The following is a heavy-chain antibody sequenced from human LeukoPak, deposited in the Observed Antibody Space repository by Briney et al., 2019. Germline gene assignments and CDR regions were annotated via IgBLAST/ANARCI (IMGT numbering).Heavy chain of an antibody. CDR1: GGTFSSYA. CDR2: IIPIFGTA. Sequence: GSSVKVSCKASGGTFSSYAISWVRQAPGQGLEWMGRIIPIFGTANYAQKFQGRVTMTRNTSISTAYMELSSLRSEDTAVYYCARVSVRDYYGSGSYGYWGQGTLVTVSS. V-gene: IGHV1-69*05. J-gene: IGHJ4*02. CDR3: ARVSVRDYYGSGSYGY. D-gene: IGHD3-10*01.